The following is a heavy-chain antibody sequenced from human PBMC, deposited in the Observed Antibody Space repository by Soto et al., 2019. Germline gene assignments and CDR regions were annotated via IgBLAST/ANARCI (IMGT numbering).Heavy chain of an antibody. CDR2: VSGNGGNT. CDR3: AKDRMGASGWLDP. CDR1: GFSFSSYT. D-gene: IGHD1-26*01. Sequence: PGGSLRLSCVASGFSFSSYTMNWVRQAPGKGLEWVSGVSGNGGNTYYADSVKGRFSISRDNSKNTLYLQLNSLRAEDTAIYYCAKDRMGASGWLDPWGQGTTVTVYS. V-gene: IGHV3-23*01. J-gene: IGHJ5*02.